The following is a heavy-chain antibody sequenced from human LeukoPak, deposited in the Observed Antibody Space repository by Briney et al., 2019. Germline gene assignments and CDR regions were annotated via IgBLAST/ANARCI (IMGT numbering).Heavy chain of an antibody. J-gene: IGHJ4*02. CDR3: ARGYSYGKDY. V-gene: IGHV3-7*01. CDR2: IKQDGSEK. CDR1: GFTFSSYA. Sequence: PGGSLRLSCAASGFTFSSYAMSWVRQAPGKGLEWVANIKQDGSEKYYVDSVKGRFTISRDNAKNSLYLQMNSLRAEDTAVYYCARGYSYGKDYWGQGTLVTVSS. D-gene: IGHD5-18*01.